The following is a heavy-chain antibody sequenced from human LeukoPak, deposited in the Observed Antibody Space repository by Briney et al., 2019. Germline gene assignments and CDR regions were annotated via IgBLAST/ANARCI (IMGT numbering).Heavy chain of an antibody. D-gene: IGHD3-22*01. CDR3: ARRIVVGYGMDV. Sequence: ASVKVSCKASGYTFTGYYMHWVRQAPGQGLEWMGWINPNSGGTNYAQKFQGRVTMTRDTSTSTAYMELSRLRSDDTAVYYCARRIVVGYGMDVWGQGTTVTVSS. CDR2: INPNSGGT. CDR1: GYTFTGYY. V-gene: IGHV1-2*02. J-gene: IGHJ6*02.